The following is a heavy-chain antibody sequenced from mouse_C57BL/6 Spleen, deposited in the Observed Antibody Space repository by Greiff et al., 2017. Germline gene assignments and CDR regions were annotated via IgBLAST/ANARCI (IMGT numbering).Heavy chain of an antibody. Sequence: EVQGVESGGGLVKPGGSLKLSCAASGFTFSSYAMSWVRQTPEKRLEWVATISDGGSYTYYPDNVKGRFTISRDNAKNNLYLQMSHLKSEDTAMYYCARAVDYYGSGWYFDVWGTGTTVTVSA. J-gene: IGHJ1*03. CDR3: ARAVDYYGSGWYFDV. CDR2: ISDGGSYT. V-gene: IGHV5-4*01. CDR1: GFTFSSYA. D-gene: IGHD1-1*01.